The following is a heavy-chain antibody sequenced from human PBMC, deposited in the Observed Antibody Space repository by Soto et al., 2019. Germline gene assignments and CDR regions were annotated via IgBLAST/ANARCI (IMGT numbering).Heavy chain of an antibody. V-gene: IGHV4-30-4*01. CDR3: AGIPSGYCGGDCYFGY. CDR1: GGSISSGDYY. J-gene: IGHJ4*02. CDR2: IYYSGST. D-gene: IGHD2-21*02. Sequence: SETLSLTCTVSGGSISSGDYYWSWIRQPPGKGLEWIGYIYYSGSTSYNPSLKSRVTISVDTSKNQFSLKLSSVTAADTAVYYCAGIPSGYCGGDCYFGYWGQGTLVTVSS.